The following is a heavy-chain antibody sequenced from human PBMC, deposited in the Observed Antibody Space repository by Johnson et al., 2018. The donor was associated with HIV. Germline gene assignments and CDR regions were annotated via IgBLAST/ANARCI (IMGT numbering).Heavy chain of an antibody. Sequence: QMQLVESGGGVVQPGRSLRLSCAASGFTFSSYPMHWVRQAPGKGLEWVAVISYAGGSKYYADSVKGRFTISRDNSNNTLYVEMNSLRAEDTAVFYCARVGDGSGYYFDAFDIWGQGTMVTVSS. CDR3: ARVGDGSGYYFDAFDI. D-gene: IGHD3-22*01. J-gene: IGHJ3*02. CDR1: GFTFSSYP. V-gene: IGHV3-30-3*01. CDR2: ISYAGGSK.